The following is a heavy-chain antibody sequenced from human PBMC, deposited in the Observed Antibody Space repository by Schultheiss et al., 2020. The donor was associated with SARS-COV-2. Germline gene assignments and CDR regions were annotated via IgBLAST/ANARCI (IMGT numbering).Heavy chain of an antibody. CDR1: GFTFSSYA. CDR3: AKDDGFDY. Sequence: GGSLRLSCAASGFTFSSYAMSWVRQAPGKGLEWVAVISYDGINKYYADSVKGRFTISRDNSKNTLYLQMNSLRAEDTAVYYCAKDDGFDYWGQGTMVTVSS. CDR2: ISYDGINK. V-gene: IGHV3-30-3*01. J-gene: IGHJ4*02.